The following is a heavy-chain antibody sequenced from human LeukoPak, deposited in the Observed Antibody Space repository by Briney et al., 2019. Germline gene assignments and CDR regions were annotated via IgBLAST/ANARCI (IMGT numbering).Heavy chain of an antibody. D-gene: IGHD6-13*01. V-gene: IGHV3-33*01. J-gene: IGHJ4*02. Sequence: QSGGPLRLSCTASGFTFSSYGMHGVRQAPGKGREWVADFWYDGSNKHYVDSVKGRFTISRDNSKNPVYLHMNRLRAEDTAVYYCARVPFRVGAGGTCDYWGQGTLVTVSS. CDR2: FWYDGSNK. CDR1: GFTFSSYG. CDR3: ARVPFRVGAGGTCDY.